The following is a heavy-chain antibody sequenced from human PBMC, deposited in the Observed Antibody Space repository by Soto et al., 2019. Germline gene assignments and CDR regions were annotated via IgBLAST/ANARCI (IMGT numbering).Heavy chain of an antibody. Sequence: GSLRLSCSASGFTFSSYAMHWVRQAPGKGLEYVSAISSNGGSTYYADSVKGRFTISRDNSKNTLYLQMNSLRAEDTAVYYCARAGVGAPSWGQGTLVTVPQ. CDR1: GFTFSSYA. V-gene: IGHV3-64*04. J-gene: IGHJ5*02. D-gene: IGHD1-26*01. CDR3: ARAGVGAPS. CDR2: ISSNGGST.